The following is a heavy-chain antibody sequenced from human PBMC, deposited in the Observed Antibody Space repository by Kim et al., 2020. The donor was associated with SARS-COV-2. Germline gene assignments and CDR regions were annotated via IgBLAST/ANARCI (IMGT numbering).Heavy chain of an antibody. Sequence: GGSLRLSCAASGFTFSSYWMHWVRQAPGKGLVWVSRINSDGSSTSYADSVKGRFTISRDNAKNTLYLQMNSLRAEDTAVYYCVSSSSWHDGAEYFQHWGQGTLVTVSS. CDR3: VSSSSWHDGAEYFQH. CDR1: GFTFSSYW. V-gene: IGHV3-74*01. CDR2: INSDGSST. D-gene: IGHD6-13*01. J-gene: IGHJ1*01.